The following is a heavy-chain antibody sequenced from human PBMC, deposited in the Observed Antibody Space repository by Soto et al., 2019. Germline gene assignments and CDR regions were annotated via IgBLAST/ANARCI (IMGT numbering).Heavy chain of an antibody. J-gene: IGHJ4*02. D-gene: IGHD6-19*01. CDR1: GFTFSSYA. CDR3: ARWLVLFYYFDY. CDR2: ISYDGSNK. V-gene: IGHV3-30-3*01. Sequence: SLRLSCAASGFTFSSYAMHWVRQAPGKGLEWVAVISYDGSNKYYADSVKGRFTISRDNSKNTLYLQMNSLRAEDTAVYYCARWLVLFYYFDYWGQGTLVTVSS.